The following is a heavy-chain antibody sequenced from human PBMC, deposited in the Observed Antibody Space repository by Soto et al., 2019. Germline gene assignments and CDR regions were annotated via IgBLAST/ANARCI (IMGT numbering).Heavy chain of an antibody. J-gene: IGHJ6*02. CDR3: ARQAFGELHGLVDV. CDR1: GGPMNNYY. Sequence: QVQLQESGPGLVKPSETLSLTCTISGGPMNNYYCSWFRQPRGQGLEWIGYMGYNGFTRYNPSLRXXVXXSLDTAKNQFSLNLSSVTAADTALYYCARQAFGELHGLVDVWGQGITVTVSS. CDR2: MGYNGFT. V-gene: IGHV4-59*08. D-gene: IGHD3-10*01.